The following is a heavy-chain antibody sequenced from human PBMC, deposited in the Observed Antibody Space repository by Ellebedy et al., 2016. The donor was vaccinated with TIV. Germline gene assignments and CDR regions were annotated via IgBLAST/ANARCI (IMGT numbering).Heavy chain of an antibody. D-gene: IGHD1-26*01. Sequence: ASVKVSCXASGYTFTGYYMHWVRQAPGQGLEWMGGFDPEDGETIYAQKFQGRVTITADESTSTAYMELSSLRSEDTAVYYCARGLDSAHAFDIWGQGTMVTVSS. J-gene: IGHJ3*02. CDR3: ARGLDSAHAFDI. CDR2: FDPEDGET. CDR1: GYTFTGYY. V-gene: IGHV1-24*01.